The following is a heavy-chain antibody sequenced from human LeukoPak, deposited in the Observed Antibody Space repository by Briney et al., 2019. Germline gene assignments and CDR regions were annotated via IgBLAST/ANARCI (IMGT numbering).Heavy chain of an antibody. CDR1: GYTFTGYY. V-gene: IGHV1-2*02. Sequence: GASVKVSCKASGYTFTGYYMHWVRQAPGQGLEWMGWINPNSGGTNYAQKFQGRVTMTRDTSTSTVYMELSSLRSEDTAVYYCARESYYYDSSGYYYGRAAFDIWGQGTMVTVSS. CDR3: ARESYYYDSSGYYYGRAAFDI. CDR2: INPNSGGT. J-gene: IGHJ3*02. D-gene: IGHD3-22*01.